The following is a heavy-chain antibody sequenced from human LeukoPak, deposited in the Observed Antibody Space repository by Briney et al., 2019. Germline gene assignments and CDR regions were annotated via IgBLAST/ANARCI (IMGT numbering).Heavy chain of an antibody. CDR1: GCTFTSYG. D-gene: IGHD3-22*01. CDR3: ARLSTDSSGYYYVWWFDP. CDR2: ISAYNGNT. Sequence: ASVKVSCKASGCTFTSYGISWVRQAPGQGLEWMGWISAYNGNTNYAQKLQGRVTMTTDTSTSTAYMELRSLRSDDTAVYYCARLSTDSSGYYYVWWFDPWGQGTLVTVSS. V-gene: IGHV1-18*01. J-gene: IGHJ5*02.